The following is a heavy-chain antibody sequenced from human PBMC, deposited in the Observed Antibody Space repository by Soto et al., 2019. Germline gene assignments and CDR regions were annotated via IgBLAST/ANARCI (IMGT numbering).Heavy chain of an antibody. J-gene: IGHJ4*02. CDR2: ISSSGSLT. D-gene: IGHD5-18*01. CDR3: ASLRGYRADY. Sequence: PGGSLRLSCTASGFTFSDYYMSWIRQAPGKGLEWVSYISSSGSLTYYTDSVKGRFTISRDNAKNSLYLQMNSLRAEDTAVYYCASLRGYRADYWGQGTLVTVSS. V-gene: IGHV3-11*01. CDR1: GFTFSDYY.